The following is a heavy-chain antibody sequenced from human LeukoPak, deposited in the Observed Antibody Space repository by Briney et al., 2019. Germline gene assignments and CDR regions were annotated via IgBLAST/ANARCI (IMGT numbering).Heavy chain of an antibody. D-gene: IGHD6-6*01. CDR3: ASGSSEYSSSPGVDY. CDR1: GGSISSGGYY. J-gene: IGHJ4*02. Sequence: SETLSLTCTVSGGSISSGGYYWSWIRQPAGKGLEWIGRIYTSGSTNYNPSLKSRVTISGDTSKNQFSLKLSSVTAADTAVYYCASGSSEYSSSPGVDYWGQGTLVTVSS. CDR2: IYTSGST. V-gene: IGHV4-61*02.